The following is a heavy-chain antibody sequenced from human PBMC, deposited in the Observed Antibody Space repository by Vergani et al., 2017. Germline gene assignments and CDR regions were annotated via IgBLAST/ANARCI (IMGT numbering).Heavy chain of an antibody. J-gene: IGHJ4*02. Sequence: EVQLVESGGGLVQPGGSLRLSCAASGFTFSSYWMSWVRQAPGKGLEWVGRIKSKTDGGTTDYAAPVKGRFTISRDNAKNSLYLQMNSLRAEDTAVYYCARSLWDSSGYFDYWGQGTLVTVSS. CDR3: ARSLWDSSGYFDY. CDR2: IKSKTDGGTT. V-gene: IGHV3-15*01. D-gene: IGHD3-22*01. CDR1: GFTFSSYW.